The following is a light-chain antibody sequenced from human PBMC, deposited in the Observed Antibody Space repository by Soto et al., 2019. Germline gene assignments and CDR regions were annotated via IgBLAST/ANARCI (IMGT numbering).Light chain of an antibody. V-gene: IGKV4-1*01. CDR2: WAS. J-gene: IGKJ5*01. Sequence: DILMTQSPDSLAVSLGERATINCKSSQSVLYSSNNKNYLAWYQQKPGQPPNLLISWASTRESGVPDRFSGSGSGTDFTLTISSLQAEDVAVYYCQQYYTTLITFGQGTRLEIK. CDR1: QSVLYSSNNKNY. CDR3: QQYYTTLIT.